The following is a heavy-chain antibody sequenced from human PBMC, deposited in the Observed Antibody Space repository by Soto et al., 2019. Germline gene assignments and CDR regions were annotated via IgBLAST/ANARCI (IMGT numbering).Heavy chain of an antibody. Sequence: QVQLVQSGAEVKKPGASVKVSCKASGYTFTSYAMHWVRQAPRQRLEWMGWINAGNGNTKYSQKFQGRVTITRDTSASTAYMELSSLRSEDTAVYYCAAGYSGYDWNWFDPWGQGTLVTVSS. CDR3: AAGYSGYDWNWFDP. D-gene: IGHD5-12*01. CDR2: INAGNGNT. V-gene: IGHV1-3*01. CDR1: GYTFTSYA. J-gene: IGHJ5*02.